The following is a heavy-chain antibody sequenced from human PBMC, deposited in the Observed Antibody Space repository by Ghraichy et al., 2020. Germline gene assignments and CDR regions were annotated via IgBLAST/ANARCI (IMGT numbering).Heavy chain of an antibody. D-gene: IGHD2-8*02. CDR2: VYHTGST. Sequence: ESLNISCTVSGGTIIRTTFYWAWIRQPPGKGLEWIENVYHTGSTYYNPSLRSRVSISVDTYKNQFSPQVASVTAADTAVYYCARPAKAFYYSTGAHAFQIWGQGTLVTVSS. V-gene: IGHV4-39*01. CDR1: GGTIIRTTFY. CDR3: ARPAKAFYYSTGAHAFQI. J-gene: IGHJ3*02.